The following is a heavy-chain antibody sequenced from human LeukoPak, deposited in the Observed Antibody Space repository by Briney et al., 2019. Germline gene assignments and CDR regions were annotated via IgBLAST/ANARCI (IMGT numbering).Heavy chain of an antibody. CDR3: AKVDSSSWGIPDY. D-gene: IGHD6-13*01. CDR1: GFTFSRYG. J-gene: IGHJ4*02. V-gene: IGHV3-30*02. CDR2: IRSDGSTK. Sequence: PGGSLRLSCAASGFTFSRYGMHWVRQAPGKGLEWVAFIRSDGSTKYYADSVKGRFTISRDNSKNTLNLQMNSLRAEDTGICYCAKVDSSSWGIPDYWGQGTLVTVSS.